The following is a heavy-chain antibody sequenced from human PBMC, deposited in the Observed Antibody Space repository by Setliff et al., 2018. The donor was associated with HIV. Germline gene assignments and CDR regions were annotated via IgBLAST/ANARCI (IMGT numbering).Heavy chain of an antibody. V-gene: IGHV4-38-2*01. Sequence: SETLSLTCAASGYSISSGYYWGWIRQPPGKGLEWIGSIYHSGSTYYNPSLKSRVTISVDTSKNQFSLKLRSVTAADTAMYYCARYSPRGYTLTGPYWGQGTLVTVSS. D-gene: IGHD6-25*01. CDR3: ARYSPRGYTLTGPY. CDR2: IYHSGST. J-gene: IGHJ4*02. CDR1: GYSISSGYY.